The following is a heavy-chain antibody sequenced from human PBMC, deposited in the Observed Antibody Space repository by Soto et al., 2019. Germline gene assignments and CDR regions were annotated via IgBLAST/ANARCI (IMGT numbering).Heavy chain of an antibody. J-gene: IGHJ4*02. Sequence: SETLSLTCTVSGGSISSYYWSWIRQPPGKGLEWIGYIYYSGSTNYNPSLKSRVTISVDTSKNQFSLKLSSVTAADTAVYYCARDSGGSGSYGFDYWGQGTLVTVSS. CDR1: GGSISSYY. D-gene: IGHD3-10*01. CDR2: IYYSGST. V-gene: IGHV4-59*01. CDR3: ARDSGGSGSYGFDY.